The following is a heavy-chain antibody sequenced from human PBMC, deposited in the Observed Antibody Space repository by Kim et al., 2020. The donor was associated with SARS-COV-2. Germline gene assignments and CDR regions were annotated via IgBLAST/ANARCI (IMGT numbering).Heavy chain of an antibody. CDR3: ARGSVAVAGIDAFDI. V-gene: IGHV1-8*01. J-gene: IGHJ3*02. D-gene: IGHD6-19*01. Sequence: QKCQGRVTMTRNTSISTAYMELSSLRSEDTAVYYCARGSVAVAGIDAFDIWGQGTMVTVSS.